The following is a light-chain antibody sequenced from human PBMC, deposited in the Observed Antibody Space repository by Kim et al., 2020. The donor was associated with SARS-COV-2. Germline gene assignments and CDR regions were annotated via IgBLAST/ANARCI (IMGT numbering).Light chain of an antibody. V-gene: IGKV4-1*01. J-gene: IGKJ2*01. CDR3: QQYYSGPYT. Sequence: DIVMTQSPDSLAVSLGERATINFRSSQSVLYSSNNKNYLAWYQQKPGQSPKLLIYWASTRESGVPDRFSGSGSGTDFTLTISSLQTEDVAVYYCQQYYSGPYTFGQGTKLEIK. CDR1: QSVLYSSNNKNY. CDR2: WAS.